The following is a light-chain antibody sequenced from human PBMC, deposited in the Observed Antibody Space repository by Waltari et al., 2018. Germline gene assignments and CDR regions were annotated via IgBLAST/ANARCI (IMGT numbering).Light chain of an antibody. CDR1: TNDIGTYDY. V-gene: IGLV2-14*03. J-gene: IGLJ2*01. Sequence: QSALTQPASVSGSPGQPITISCSGTTNDIGTYDYVSWYQHPPGKAPKLIIYDVSHRPSGVSSRFSGSKSGNTASLTVSGLQAEDEADYYCSSYTSTSTLVVFGGGTKLTVL. CDR2: DVS. CDR3: SSYTSTSTLVV.